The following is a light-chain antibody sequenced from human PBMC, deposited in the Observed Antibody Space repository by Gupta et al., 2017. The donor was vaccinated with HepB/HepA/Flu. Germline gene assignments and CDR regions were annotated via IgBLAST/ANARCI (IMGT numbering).Light chain of an antibody. J-gene: IGKJ2*01. V-gene: IGKV1-5*03. CDR3: QKEHRESET. CDR1: QSISSG. CDR2: KAS. Sequence: DIQLTQSPSTLSASVGDRVTITCRASQSISSGLAWYQQKTGKAPKLLIYKASSLESGVPSRGSGSGSGTEFTPNISSVQPDDCATDYCQKEHRESETFGQGTKVEIK.